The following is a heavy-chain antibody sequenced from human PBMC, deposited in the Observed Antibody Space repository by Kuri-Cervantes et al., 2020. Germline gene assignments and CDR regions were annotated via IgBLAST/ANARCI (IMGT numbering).Heavy chain of an antibody. CDR2: ISSSGDTK. CDR3: ARDKRAFGSGNYNYFYGMDV. Sequence: GESLKISCAASGFTFSSYGMHWVRQAPGKGLEWVSYISSSGDTKFYADSMKGRFTISRDNAKNALFLQMSSLRDDDTAVYYCARDKRAFGSGNYNYFYGMDVWGQGTTVTVSS. D-gene: IGHD3-10*01. CDR1: GFTFSSYG. J-gene: IGHJ6*02. V-gene: IGHV3-48*02.